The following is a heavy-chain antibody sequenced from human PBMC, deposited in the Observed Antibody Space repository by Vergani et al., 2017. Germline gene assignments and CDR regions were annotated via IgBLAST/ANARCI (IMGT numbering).Heavy chain of an antibody. D-gene: IGHD1-20*01. CDR3: ARDELYNWNDGHFY. CDR1: GFTFSSYS. V-gene: IGHV3-21*04. CDR2: ISSSGSTI. J-gene: IGHJ4*02. Sequence: EVQLVESGGGLVKPGGSLRLSCAASGFTFSSYSMNWVRQAPGKGLEWVSSISSSGSTIYYADSVKGRFTISRDNAKNSLYLQMNSLRAEDTAVYYCARDELYNWNDGHFYWGQGTLVTVSS.